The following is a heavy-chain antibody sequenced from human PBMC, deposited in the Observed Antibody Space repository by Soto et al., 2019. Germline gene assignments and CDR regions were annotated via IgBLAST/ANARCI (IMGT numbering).Heavy chain of an antibody. CDR2: ISYDGTIT. J-gene: IGHJ6*02. Sequence: PGGSLRLSCAASGFTISNYGMHWVRQAPGKGLEWVAVISYDGTITYYADSVKGRFTISRDNSKNTLYLQMNSLRTEDTAVYYCATTRVGPCSSSICFSGIFDCMDVWGQGTTVTVSS. CDR3: ATTRVGPCSSSICFSGIFDCMDV. V-gene: IGHV3-30-3*01. CDR1: GFTISNYG. D-gene: IGHD2-2*01.